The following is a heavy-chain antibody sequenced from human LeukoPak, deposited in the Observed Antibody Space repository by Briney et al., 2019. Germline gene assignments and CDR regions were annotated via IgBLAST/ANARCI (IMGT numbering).Heavy chain of an antibody. CDR2: IYTSGST. CDR3: ASDSFYDSGGYFYY. Sequence: SETLSLTCTVSGGSISSGSYYWSWIRQPAGKGLEWIGRIYTSGSTNYNPSLKSRVTMSVDTSKNQFSLKLTSVTAADTAVYYCASDSFYDSGGYFYYWGQGTPVTVSS. V-gene: IGHV4-61*02. J-gene: IGHJ4*02. CDR1: GGSISSGSYY. D-gene: IGHD3-22*01.